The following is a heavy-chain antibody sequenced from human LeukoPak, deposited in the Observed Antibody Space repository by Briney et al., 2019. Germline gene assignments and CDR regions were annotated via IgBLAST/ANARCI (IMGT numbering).Heavy chain of an antibody. CDR2: INTNSGKP. Sequence: ASVKVSCKASGYTFTRYAMNWVRQALGQGLEWMGWINTNSGKPTYAQGFTGRFVFSLDTSVSTAYLQISSLEAGDTAVYYCARYYYDSSGNGNYLDYWGQGTLATVSS. D-gene: IGHD3-22*01. J-gene: IGHJ4*02. V-gene: IGHV7-4-1*02. CDR1: GYTFTRYA. CDR3: ARYYYDSSGNGNYLDY.